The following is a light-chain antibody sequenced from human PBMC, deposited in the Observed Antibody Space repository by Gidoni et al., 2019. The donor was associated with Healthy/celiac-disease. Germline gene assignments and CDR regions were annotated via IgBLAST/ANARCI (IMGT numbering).Light chain of an antibody. J-gene: IGKJ2*01. V-gene: IGKV3-20*01. CDR2: GAS. CDR1: QSVSSSY. CDR3: QQYGSSHT. Sequence: EIVLTQSPGTLSLSPGKRATLSCRASQSVSSSYLAWYQQKPGQAPSLLIYGASSRATGIPDKFSGSGSGTDFTLTISRLEPEDFAVYYCQQYGSSHTFGQGTKLEIK.